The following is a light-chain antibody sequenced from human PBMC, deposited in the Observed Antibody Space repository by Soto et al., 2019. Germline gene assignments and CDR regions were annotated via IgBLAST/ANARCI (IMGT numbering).Light chain of an antibody. Sequence: EVVMTQSPATLSVSPGERATLSCRASQSINSNLAWYQQKPGQAPRLLISGASTRATGIPVRFSGSGSATEFTLTISSLQSEDFAVYYCQQYDNWPLTFGPGTKVDIK. CDR2: GAS. CDR3: QQYDNWPLT. CDR1: QSINSN. V-gene: IGKV3-15*01. J-gene: IGKJ1*01.